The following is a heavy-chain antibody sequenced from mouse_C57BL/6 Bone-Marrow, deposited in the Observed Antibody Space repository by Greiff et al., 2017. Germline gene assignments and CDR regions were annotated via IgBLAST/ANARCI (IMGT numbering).Heavy chain of an antibody. CDR2: LYPGGGYT. Sequence: QVQLQQSGAELVRPGTSVKMSCKASGYTFTNYWIGWAKQRPGHGLEWIGDLYPGGGYTNYNEKFKGKATLTADKSSSTAYMQFSSLTSEDSAIYYCAREGTGTFFDYWGQGTTLTVSS. D-gene: IGHD4-1*01. J-gene: IGHJ2*01. CDR1: GYTFTNYW. V-gene: IGHV1-63*01. CDR3: AREGTGTFFDY.